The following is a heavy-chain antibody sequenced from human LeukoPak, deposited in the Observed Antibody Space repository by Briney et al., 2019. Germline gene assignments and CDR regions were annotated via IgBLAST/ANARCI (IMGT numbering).Heavy chain of an antibody. J-gene: IGHJ4*02. CDR1: GGSISSYY. D-gene: IGHD2-15*01. CDR3: AGGGLGAAIDY. Sequence: SETLSLTCTVSGGSISSYYWSWIRQPPGKGLEWIGYIYYSGSTNYNPSLKSRVTISVDTSKNQFSVKLSSVTAADTAVYYCAGGGLGAAIDYWGQGTLVTVSS. V-gene: IGHV4-59*01. CDR2: IYYSGST.